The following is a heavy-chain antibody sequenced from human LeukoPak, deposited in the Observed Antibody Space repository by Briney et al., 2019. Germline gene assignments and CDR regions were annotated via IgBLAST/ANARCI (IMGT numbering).Heavy chain of an antibody. CDR2: ISGSGGST. CDR3: AKNLGNKLYYFYGMDV. J-gene: IGHJ6*04. V-gene: IGHV3-23*01. D-gene: IGHD1/OR15-1a*01. Sequence: GGSLTLSCAASGFTFSSHAMSWVRQAPGKGLEWVSAISGSGGSTYYADSVKGRFTISRDNSKNTLYLQMNSLRAEDTAVYYCAKNLGNKLYYFYGMDVWGKGTTVTVSS. CDR1: GFTFSSHA.